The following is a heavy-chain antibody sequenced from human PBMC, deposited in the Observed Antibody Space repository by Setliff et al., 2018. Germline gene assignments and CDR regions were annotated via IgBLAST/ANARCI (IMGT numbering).Heavy chain of an antibody. J-gene: IGHJ4*02. D-gene: IGHD5-12*01. Sequence: SVKVSCKASGGSVSNDAITWVRQAPGQGPERMGGIIPMFGAADYAQKFQGRITITTDESTNTVHMELSSLRSEDTAVYYCARGRRDGYNDERFTPLDSWGQGTLVTVSS. CDR3: ARGRRDGYNDERFTPLDS. CDR2: IIPMFGAA. CDR1: GGSVSNDA. V-gene: IGHV1-69*05.